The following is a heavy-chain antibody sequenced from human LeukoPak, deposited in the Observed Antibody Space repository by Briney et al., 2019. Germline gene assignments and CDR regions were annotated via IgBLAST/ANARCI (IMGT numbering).Heavy chain of an antibody. V-gene: IGHV3-21*01. D-gene: IGHD5-12*01. CDR3: ARQYGPGYGYYYYYYMDV. CDR2: ISSSSYI. J-gene: IGHJ6*03. CDR1: GFTFSSYS. Sequence: GGSLRLSCAASGFTFSSYSMNWVRQAPGKGLEWVSSISSSSYIYYADSVKGRFTISRDNAKNSLYLQMNSLRAEDTAVYYCARQYGPGYGYYYYYYMDVWGKGTTVTVSS.